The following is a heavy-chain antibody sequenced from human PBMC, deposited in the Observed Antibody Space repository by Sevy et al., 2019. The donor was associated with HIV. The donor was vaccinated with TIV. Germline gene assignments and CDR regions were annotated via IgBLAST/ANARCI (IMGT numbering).Heavy chain of an antibody. V-gene: IGHV3-21*06. CDR3: ARAERTYFFDY. J-gene: IGHJ4*02. CDR2: ITGYSTDI. D-gene: IGHD1-1*01. Sequence: GGSLRLSCAASGFTFNKYNMNWVRQAPGKGLEWVSTITGYSTDIYYADSVKGRFTISRDDAKNSLYLQMNGLRAEDTAIYYCARAERTYFFDYWGQGTLVTVSS. CDR1: GFTFNKYN.